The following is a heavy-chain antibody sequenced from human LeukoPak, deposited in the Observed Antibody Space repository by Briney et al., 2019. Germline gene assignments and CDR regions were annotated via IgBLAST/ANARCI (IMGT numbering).Heavy chain of an antibody. J-gene: IGHJ4*02. V-gene: IGHV3-30*18. CDR3: AKVDYYDSRDPDY. Sequence: PGGSLRLSCAASGFTFSSYGMHWVRQAPGKGLEWVAVISYDGSSKYYADSVKGRYTISRDNSKNTLYLQMNSLRAEDTAVYYCAKVDYYDSRDPDYWGQGTLVTVSS. CDR2: ISYDGSSK. CDR1: GFTFSSYG. D-gene: IGHD3-22*01.